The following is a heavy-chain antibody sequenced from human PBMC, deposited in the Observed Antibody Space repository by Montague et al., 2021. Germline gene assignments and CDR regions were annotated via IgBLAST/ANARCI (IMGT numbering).Heavy chain of an antibody. J-gene: IGHJ5*02. CDR2: MFYGGAT. CDR3: AKQDCFVSGTFYKGFDP. Sequence: SETLSLTCTVSSGSIFHAHWSWVRQPPGKGLEWLGSMFYGGATSNNPSLKSRVTMSIDTSTNQFSLKLSFVTAADTAVYYCAKQDCFVSGTFYKGFDPWGQGILVTVSS. V-gene: IGHV4-59*08. D-gene: IGHD3-10*01. CDR1: SGSIFHAH.